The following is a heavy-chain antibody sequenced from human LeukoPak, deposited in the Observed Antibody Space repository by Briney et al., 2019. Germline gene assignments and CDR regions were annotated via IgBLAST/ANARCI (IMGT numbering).Heavy chain of an antibody. CDR3: ARDLGPTYCGGDCSLMDV. CDR2: IYYSGST. D-gene: IGHD2-21*02. Sequence: SETLSLTCTVSGGSISSGGYYWSWIRQHPGKGLEWVGYIYYSGSTYYNPSLKSRVTISVDTSKNQFSLKLSSVTAADTAVYYCARDLGPTYCGGDCSLMDVWGQGTTVTVSS. J-gene: IGHJ6*02. CDR1: GGSISSGGYY. V-gene: IGHV4-31*03.